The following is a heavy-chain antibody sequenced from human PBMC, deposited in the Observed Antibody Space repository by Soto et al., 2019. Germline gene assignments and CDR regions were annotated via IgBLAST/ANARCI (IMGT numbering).Heavy chain of an antibody. J-gene: IGHJ4*02. V-gene: IGHV4-30-4*01. Sequence: QVQLQESGPGLLKSSQTLSLTCSVSGGPITYGDYYWTWIRQPPGKGLEFIGYVYSTGTTYYDPSFQSRVMMSQDTSKNEFSMTLSSLTAADTAVYYCARPTYGDLHYWGQGTLVTVSS. D-gene: IGHD4-17*01. CDR1: GGPITYGDYY. CDR2: VYSTGTT. CDR3: ARPTYGDLHY.